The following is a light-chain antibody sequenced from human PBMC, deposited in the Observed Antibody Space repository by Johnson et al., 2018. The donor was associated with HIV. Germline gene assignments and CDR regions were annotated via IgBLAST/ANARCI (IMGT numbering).Light chain of an antibody. V-gene: IGLV1-51*02. CDR3: GTWYNRLHTGGV. CDR2: ANN. CDR1: SSNIGNNY. Sequence: QSVLTQPPSVSAAPGQKVTISCSGSSSNIGNNYVSWYQQLPGTAPKLLIYANNKRPSAVPDLFSGPKSATSATMAITGLQPGDEAASYGGTWYNRLHTGGVFGAGTKVTVL. J-gene: IGLJ1*01.